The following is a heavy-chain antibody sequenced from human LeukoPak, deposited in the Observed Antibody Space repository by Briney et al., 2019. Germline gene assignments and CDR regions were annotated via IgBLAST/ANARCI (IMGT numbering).Heavy chain of an antibody. V-gene: IGHV3-48*03. J-gene: IGHJ4*02. CDR3: ASRSHTAMVAYFYY. CDR2: ISSSGITI. D-gene: IGHD5-18*01. CDR1: GFAFSSYE. Sequence: GGSWRLSCAASGFAFSSYEMSWGRRAAGRWLEWSQYISSSGITIYYADSVKGRFTNSRYNAKNSLYLQMNSLRAEDTAVYYCASRSHTAMVAYFYYWGQGTLVTVSS.